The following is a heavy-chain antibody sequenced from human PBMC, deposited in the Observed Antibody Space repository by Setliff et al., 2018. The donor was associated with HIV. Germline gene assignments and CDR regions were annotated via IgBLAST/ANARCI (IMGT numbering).Heavy chain of an antibody. V-gene: IGHV1-3*01. CDR3: ARGGFNHAFDI. CDR1: GFTFSNYA. D-gene: IGHD2-15*01. J-gene: IGHJ3*02. CDR2: INAGNGDT. Sequence: ASVKVSCKTSGFTFSNYAIHWVRQAPGQGLEWMGWINAGNGDTRYSPKFQGRFTISRDNAKSTVYLQMGSLSADDTAVYYCARGGFNHAFDIWGQGTMVTVSS.